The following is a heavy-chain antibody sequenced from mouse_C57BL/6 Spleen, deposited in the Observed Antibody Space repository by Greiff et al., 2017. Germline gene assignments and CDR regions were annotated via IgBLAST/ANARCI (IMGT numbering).Heavy chain of an antibody. CDR2: INPSNGGT. D-gene: IGHD2-4*01. CDR1: GYTFTSYW. V-gene: IGHV1-53*01. Sequence: QVQLQQPGTELVKPGASVKLSCKASGYTFTSYWMHWVKQRPGQGLEWIGNINPSNGGTNYNEKFKSKATLTVDKSSSTAYMQLSSLTSEDSAVYYGARGGLRGEGYYAMDYWGQGTSVTVSS. CDR3: ARGGLRGEGYYAMDY. J-gene: IGHJ4*01.